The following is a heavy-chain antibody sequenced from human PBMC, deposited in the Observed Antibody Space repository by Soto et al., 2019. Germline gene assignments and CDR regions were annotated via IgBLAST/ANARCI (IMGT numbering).Heavy chain of an antibody. J-gene: IGHJ6*02. V-gene: IGHV4-39*01. D-gene: IGHD6-13*01. Sequence: PSETLSLTCTVSGGSISSSSYYWGWIRQPPGKGLEWIGSIYYSGSTYYNPSLKSRVTISVDTSKNQFSLKLSSVTAADTAVYYCARAIAAAGMEGVVYYYYGMDVWGQGTTVTVSS. CDR2: IYYSGST. CDR3: ARAIAAAGMEGVVYYYYGMDV. CDR1: GGSISSSSYY.